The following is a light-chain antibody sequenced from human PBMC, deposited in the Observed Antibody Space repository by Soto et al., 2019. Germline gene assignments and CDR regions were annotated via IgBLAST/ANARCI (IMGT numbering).Light chain of an antibody. CDR3: QQYVNLPLT. CDR2: DAS. Sequence: DIQMTQSPSALSASVGDRVTITCQASQDISNYLNWYYQKPGKAPKLLIYDASNLETGVPSRFSGSGSGTYFTVTISSLQPEDIATYYCQQYVNLPLTFGGGTKVEI. J-gene: IGKJ4*01. V-gene: IGKV1-33*01. CDR1: QDISNY.